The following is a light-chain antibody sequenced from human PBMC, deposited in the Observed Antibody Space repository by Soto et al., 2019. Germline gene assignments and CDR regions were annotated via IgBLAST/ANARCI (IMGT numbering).Light chain of an antibody. CDR1: QSVSSN. Sequence: IVLTQSPGTLSLSPGERATLSCRASQSVSSNLAWYQQKPGQAPRLLIYGASTRATGIPARFSGSGSGTEFTLTISSLQSEDFAVYYRQQYNNWPRTFGQGTKVDIK. CDR3: QQYNNWPRT. J-gene: IGKJ1*01. V-gene: IGKV3-15*01. CDR2: GAS.